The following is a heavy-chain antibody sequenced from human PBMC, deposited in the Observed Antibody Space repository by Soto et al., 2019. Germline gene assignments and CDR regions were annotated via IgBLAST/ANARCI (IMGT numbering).Heavy chain of an antibody. J-gene: IGHJ4*02. CDR1: GYTFTSYD. V-gene: IGHV1-8*01. CDR3: ARGPPRFLEWLGPDY. D-gene: IGHD3-3*01. CDR2: MNPNSGNT. Sequence: QVQLVQSGAEVKKPGASVKVSCKASGYTFTSYDINWVRQATGQGLEWMGWMNPNSGNTGYAQKFQGRGTMXXNXSTXTAYMELSSLRSEDTAVYYCARGPPRFLEWLGPDYWGQGTLVTVSS.